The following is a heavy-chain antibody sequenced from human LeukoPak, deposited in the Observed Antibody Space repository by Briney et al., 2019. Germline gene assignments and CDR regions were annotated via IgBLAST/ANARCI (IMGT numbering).Heavy chain of an antibody. D-gene: IGHD2-15*01. Sequence: GGSLRLSCAASGLTFSDSWMSWVRQAPGKGLESVGRIKSKSEGGTIDYVVPVKGRFTISRDDSTSTVCLQMNSLKTEDTAVYYCTSGGGTMDFWGQGTLVTVSS. CDR3: TSGGGTMDF. CDR2: IKSKSEGGTI. J-gene: IGHJ4*02. V-gene: IGHV3-15*01. CDR1: GLTFSDSW.